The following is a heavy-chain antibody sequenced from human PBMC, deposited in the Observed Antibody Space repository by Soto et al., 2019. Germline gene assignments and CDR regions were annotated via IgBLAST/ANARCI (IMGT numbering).Heavy chain of an antibody. CDR1: GFTFSSYG. J-gene: IGHJ4*02. Sequence: GGSLRLSCAASGFTFSSYGMHWVRQAPGKGLEWVAVISYDGSNKYYADSVKGRFTISRDNSKNTLYLQMNSLRAEDTAVYYCAKDLSPFYDFWSGPDNAQRSWGQGTLVTVSS. CDR2: ISYDGSNK. V-gene: IGHV3-30*18. D-gene: IGHD3-3*01. CDR3: AKDLSPFYDFWSGPDNAQRS.